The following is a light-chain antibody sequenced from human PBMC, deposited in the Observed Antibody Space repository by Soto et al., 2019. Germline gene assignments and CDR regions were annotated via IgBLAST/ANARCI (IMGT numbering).Light chain of an antibody. J-gene: IGKJ1*01. CDR2: DAT. V-gene: IGKV3-20*01. Sequence: EIVFTQSPATLSLSPGERATLSCRASQSVSSLLAWYQQKPGQAPRLLIYDATSRASGIPDRFSGSGSGTDFTLTISRLEPEDFAVYYCQQYGSSPWTFGQGTKVDIK. CDR1: QSVSSL. CDR3: QQYGSSPWT.